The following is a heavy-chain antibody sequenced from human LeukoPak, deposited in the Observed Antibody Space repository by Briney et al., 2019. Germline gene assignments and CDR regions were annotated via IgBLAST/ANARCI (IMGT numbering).Heavy chain of an antibody. J-gene: IGHJ4*02. V-gene: IGHV3-30*18. CDR1: GSTFSSYG. CDR3: AKDGGYFED. Sequence: GGSLRLSCAASGSTFSSYGMHWVRQAPGKGLEWVAVISYDGSNKYYADSVKGRFTISRDNSKNTLYLQMNSLRAEDTAVYYCAKDGGYFEDWGQGALVTVSS. CDR2: ISYDGSNK. D-gene: IGHD3-16*01.